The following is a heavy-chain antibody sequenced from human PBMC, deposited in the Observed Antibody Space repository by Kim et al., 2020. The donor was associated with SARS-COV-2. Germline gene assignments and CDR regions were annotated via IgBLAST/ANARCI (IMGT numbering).Heavy chain of an antibody. CDR3: ARHDTYGDDSSGYYPPPLKY. V-gene: IGHV4-39*01. D-gene: IGHD3-22*01. CDR2: IYYSGST. CDR1: GGSISSSSYY. J-gene: IGHJ4*02. Sequence: SETLSLTCTVSGGSISSSSYYWGWIRQPPGKGLEWIGSIYYSGSTYYNPSLKSRVTISVDTSKNQFSLKLSSVTAADTAVYYCARHDTYGDDSSGYYPPPLKYWGQGNLVTVSS.